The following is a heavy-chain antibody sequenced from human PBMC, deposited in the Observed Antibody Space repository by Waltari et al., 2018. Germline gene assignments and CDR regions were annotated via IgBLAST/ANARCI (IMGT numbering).Heavy chain of an antibody. Sequence: EVQLVESGGGLIQPGGSLRLSCAASGFTVSSNYMSWVRQAPGKGLEWVSVICSGGSTYYADSVKGRFIISRDNSKNTLYLQMNSLRAEDTAVYYCARDLRVPRGGWGFEDGMDVWGQGTTVTVSS. CDR3: ARDLRVPRGGWGFEDGMDV. D-gene: IGHD6-19*01. CDR2: ICSGGST. J-gene: IGHJ6*02. CDR1: GFTVSSNY. V-gene: IGHV3-53*01.